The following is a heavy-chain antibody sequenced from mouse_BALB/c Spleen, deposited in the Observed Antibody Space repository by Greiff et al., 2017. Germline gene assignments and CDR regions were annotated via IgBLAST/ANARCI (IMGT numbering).Heavy chain of an antibody. J-gene: IGHJ2*01. Sequence: DVQLQESGAELVRPGALVKLSCKASGFNIKDYYMHWVKQRPEQGLEWIGWIDPENGNTIYDPKFQGKASITADTSSNTAYLQLSSLTSEDTAVYYCANYYGSSYPNFDYWGQGTTLTVSS. V-gene: IGHV14-1*02. D-gene: IGHD1-1*01. CDR2: IDPENGNT. CDR1: GFNIKDYY. CDR3: ANYYGSSYPNFDY.